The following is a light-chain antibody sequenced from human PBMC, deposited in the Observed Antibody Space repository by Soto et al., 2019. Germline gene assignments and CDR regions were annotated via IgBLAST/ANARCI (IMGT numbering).Light chain of an antibody. CDR3: QQYGSSRT. CDR2: GAS. V-gene: IGKV3-20*01. Sequence: EIVFAQFSGTLSLSPGDRATLSCRASQSVSSSYLAWYQQKPGQAPRLLIYGASSRATGIPDRFSGSGSGTDFTLTISRLEPEDFAVYYCQQYGSSRTFGQGTKVHIK. J-gene: IGKJ1*01. CDR1: QSVSSSY.